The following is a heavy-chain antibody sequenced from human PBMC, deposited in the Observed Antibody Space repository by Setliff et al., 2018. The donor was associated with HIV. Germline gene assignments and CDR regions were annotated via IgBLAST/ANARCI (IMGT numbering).Heavy chain of an antibody. Sequence: VASVRSPARLLEAPSAAMLSAGCDRPLDKGLSGGSASYAQKFQGRVTMSRDTSTSTVYMELSSLRSEDTAVYYCARDYFDSSAYHYGFGAFDIWGQGTMVTVSS. CDR1: EAPSAAML. D-gene: IGHD3-22*01. CDR3: ARDYFDSSAYHYGFGAFDI. J-gene: IGHJ3*02. V-gene: IGHV1-69*10. CDR2: GSA.